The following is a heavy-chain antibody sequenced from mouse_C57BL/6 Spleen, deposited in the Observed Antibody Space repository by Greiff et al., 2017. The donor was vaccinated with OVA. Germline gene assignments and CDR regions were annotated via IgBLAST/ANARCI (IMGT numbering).Heavy chain of an antibody. CDR3: ARGADYDGFAY. CDR2: ISYDGSN. V-gene: IGHV3-6*01. Sequence: DVQLQESGPGLVKPSQSLSLTCSVTGYSITSGYYWNWIRQFPGNKLEWMGYISYDGSNNYNPSLKNRISITRDTSKNQFFLKLNSVTTEDTATYYCARGADYDGFAYWGQGTLVTVSA. CDR1: GYSITSGYY. D-gene: IGHD2-4*01. J-gene: IGHJ3*01.